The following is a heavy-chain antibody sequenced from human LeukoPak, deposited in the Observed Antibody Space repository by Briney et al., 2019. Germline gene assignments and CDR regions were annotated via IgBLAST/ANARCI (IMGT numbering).Heavy chain of an antibody. J-gene: IGHJ4*02. D-gene: IGHD1-26*01. CDR1: GFTFSSYW. V-gene: IGHV3-7*01. CDR3: ARERGRNTHSDSFFDY. CDR2: IKQGGSEK. Sequence: AWSLRLSCAASGFTFSSYWMTWVRQAPGKGLEWVANIKQGGSEKYYADSVKGRFTISRDNAKNSLYLQMNSLRAEDTAVYYCARERGRNTHSDSFFDYWGQGTRVIVSS.